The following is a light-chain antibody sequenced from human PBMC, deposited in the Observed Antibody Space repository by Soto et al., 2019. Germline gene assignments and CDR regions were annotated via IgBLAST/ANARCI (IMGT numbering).Light chain of an antibody. J-gene: IGKJ2*01. CDR2: DAS. CDR1: QSVSSN. CDR3: QQRTSWPRT. V-gene: IGKV3-11*01. Sequence: EIVLTQSPATLSMSPGERATLSCRASQSVSSNLAWFQQRPGQAPRLLIYDASNRATGILARFSGSGSGTDFTLTISSLEPEDFAVYYCQQRTSWPRTFGQGTKLEIK.